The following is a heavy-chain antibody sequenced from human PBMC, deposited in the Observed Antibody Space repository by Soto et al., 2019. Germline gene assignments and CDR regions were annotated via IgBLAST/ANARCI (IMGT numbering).Heavy chain of an antibody. CDR2: MSGSGAEK. Sequence: PGGSLRRSCAASGFSFSIYAMNCVRQAPGKGLEWVSTMSGSGAEKYYADSVKGRFTISRDNSKSTLYLQMNSLRAEDTAVYYCAKDPFEPWGGDYFDYWRQGTSVTVSS. J-gene: IGHJ4*02. CDR1: GFSFSIYA. V-gene: IGHV3-23*01. CDR3: AKDPFEPWGGDYFDY. D-gene: IGHD2-21*01.